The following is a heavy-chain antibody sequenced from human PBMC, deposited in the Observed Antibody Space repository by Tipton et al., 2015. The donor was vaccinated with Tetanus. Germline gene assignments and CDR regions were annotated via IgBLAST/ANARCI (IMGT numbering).Heavy chain of an antibody. Sequence: TLSLTCTVSGGSISSYHWSWIRQPAGKGLEWIGRIYTSESTNYNPSLKSRLTMSVDTSKNQLSQCLNSVTAADTAVYYCARMQRYGMDVWGQGTTVTVSS. CDR2: IYTSEST. V-gene: IGHV4-4*07. CDR1: GGSISSYH. J-gene: IGHJ6*02. D-gene: IGHD6-25*01. CDR3: ARMQRYGMDV.